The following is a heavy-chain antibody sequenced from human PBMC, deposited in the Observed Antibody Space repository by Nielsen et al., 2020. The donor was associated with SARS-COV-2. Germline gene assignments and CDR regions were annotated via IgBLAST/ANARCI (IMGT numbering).Heavy chain of an antibody. CDR1: GFSLGDYW. CDR2: IKEDGKKT. CDR3: ARASGGSYLWSLYYFDY. Sequence: GGSLRLSCEASGFSLGDYWMSWVRQAPGKGLEWVANIKEDGKKTYYGDSVKGRVTIFRDNADNSLHLQMNSLRAEDTAVYYCARASGGSYLWSLYYFDYWGQGTLVTVSS. J-gene: IGHJ4*02. D-gene: IGHD1-26*01. V-gene: IGHV3-7*03.